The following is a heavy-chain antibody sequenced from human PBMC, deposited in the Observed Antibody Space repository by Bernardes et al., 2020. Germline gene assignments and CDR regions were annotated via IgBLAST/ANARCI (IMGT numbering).Heavy chain of an antibody. CDR2: ISASGDIT. CDR3: AKGRRDGGVRSFFDK. J-gene: IGHJ4*02. Sequence: GGSLRLSCVASEFTFSGFAMTWVRQVPGKGLEWVSVISASGDITYYADSVKGRFTISRDNSKNTVYLQMNGLRTEDTAVYYCAKGRRDGGVRSFFDKWGQGTLVTVSS. D-gene: IGHD2-8*02. CDR1: EFTFSGFA. V-gene: IGHV3-23*01.